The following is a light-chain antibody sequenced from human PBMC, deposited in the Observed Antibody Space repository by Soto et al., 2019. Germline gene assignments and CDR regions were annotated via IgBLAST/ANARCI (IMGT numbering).Light chain of an antibody. CDR2: EVS. CDR3: SSYTSNSTLYV. J-gene: IGLJ1*01. V-gene: IGLV2-14*01. Sequence: SVLSLPASVSGSPGQSITISCTGTSSDVGNYNYVSWYRQHPGKAPKLMIYEVSNRPSGFSNRFYGSKSGNTASLTISGLQAEHAADYYCSSYTSNSTLYVFGTGTKVTVL. CDR1: SSDVGNYNY.